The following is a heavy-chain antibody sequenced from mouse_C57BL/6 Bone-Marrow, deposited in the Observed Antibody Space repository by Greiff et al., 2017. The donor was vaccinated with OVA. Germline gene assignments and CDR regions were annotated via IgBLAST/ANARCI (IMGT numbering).Heavy chain of an antibody. CDR3: ATYYYGSSYEYFDV. D-gene: IGHD1-1*01. CDR2: INPYNGGT. V-gene: IGHV1-19*01. Sequence: VQLQQSGPVLVKPGASVKMSCKASGYTFTDYYMNWVKQSPGKSLEWIGVINPYNGGTSYNQKFKGKATLTVDKSSSTAYMELNSLTSEDAAVYYCATYYYGSSYEYFDVWGTGTTVTVSA. J-gene: IGHJ1*03. CDR1: GYTFTDYY.